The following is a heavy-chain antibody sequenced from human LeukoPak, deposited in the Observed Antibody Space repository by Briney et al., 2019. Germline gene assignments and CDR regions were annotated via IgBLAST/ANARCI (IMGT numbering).Heavy chain of an antibody. Sequence: ASVKVSCKASGYSFTGYYMHWVRQAPGQGLEWMGWINPYSGDTNYAQKFQGRVTVTRDTSISTAYMELSRLKSDDTAVYYCARLVHSGVGEDDYWGQGTLVTVSS. D-gene: IGHD3-16*01. J-gene: IGHJ4*02. CDR2: INPYSGDT. V-gene: IGHV1-2*02. CDR1: GYSFTGYY. CDR3: ARLVHSGVGEDDY.